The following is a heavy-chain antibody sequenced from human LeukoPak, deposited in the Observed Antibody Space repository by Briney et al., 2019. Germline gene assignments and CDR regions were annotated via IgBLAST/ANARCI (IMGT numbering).Heavy chain of an antibody. CDR2: IRPDGRET. V-gene: IGHV3-74*01. D-gene: IGHD6-19*01. CDR3: ARAVGYSSAPTDY. CDR1: GFTFTNHW. J-gene: IGHJ4*02. Sequence: GGSLRLSCAASGFTFTNHWMHWVRQAPGKGLVWVSRIRPDGRETNHADSVKGRFTISRDNSKNTLYLQMNSLRAEDTAVYYCARAVGYSSAPTDYWGQGTLVTVSS.